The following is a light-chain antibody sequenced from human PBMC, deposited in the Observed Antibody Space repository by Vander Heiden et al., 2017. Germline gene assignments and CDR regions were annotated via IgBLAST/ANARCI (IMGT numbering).Light chain of an antibody. J-gene: IGLJ2*01. CDR1: SSDVGGYNY. CDR2: DVS. CDR3: CSYAGSYTFG. Sequence: QSALTQPRSVSGSPGQSVTISCTGTSSDVGGYNYVSWYQQNPGKAPKLMIYDVSKRPSGVPDRFSGSKSGNTASLTISGLQAEDEADYYCCSYAGSYTFGFGGGTKLTVL. V-gene: IGLV2-11*01.